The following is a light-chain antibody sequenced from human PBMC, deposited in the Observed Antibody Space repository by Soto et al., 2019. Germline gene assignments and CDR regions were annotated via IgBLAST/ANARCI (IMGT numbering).Light chain of an antibody. CDR1: QSISSW. CDR3: QQYNSYWYT. CDR2: DAS. Sequence: DIQMTQSPSTLSASVGDRVTITCRASQSISSWLAWYQQKPGKAPKLLIYDASSLESGVPSRFSGSGSGTEFTLTISSLQPDDFATYYCQQYNSYWYTFGQGTKVDIK. J-gene: IGKJ2*01. V-gene: IGKV1-5*01.